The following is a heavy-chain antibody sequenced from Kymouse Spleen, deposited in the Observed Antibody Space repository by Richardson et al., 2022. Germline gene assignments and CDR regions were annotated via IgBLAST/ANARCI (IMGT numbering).Heavy chain of an antibody. CDR3: AITMVRGVIKGPIDY. D-gene: IGHD3-10*01. J-gene: IGHJ4*02. CDR1: GGSVSSGSYY. V-gene: IGHV4-61*01. CDR2: IYYSGST. Sequence: QVQLQESGPGLVKPSETLSLTCTVSGGSVSSGSYYWSWIRQPPGKGLEWIGYIYYSGSTNYNPSLKSRVTISVDTSKNQFSLKLSSVTAADTAVYYCAITMVRGVIKGPIDYWGQGTLVTVSS.